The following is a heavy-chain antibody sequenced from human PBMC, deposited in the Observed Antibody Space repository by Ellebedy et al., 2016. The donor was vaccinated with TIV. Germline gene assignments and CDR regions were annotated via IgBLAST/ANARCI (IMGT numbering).Heavy chain of an antibody. CDR1: GYTFTSYD. V-gene: IGHV1-2*02. J-gene: IGHJ6*02. CDR2: INPKTGDT. Sequence: AASVKVSCKACGYTFTSYDIHWVRQAPGQGLEWMGWINPKTGDTNYAQKFQGRVTTTRDTSISTAYMELRRLRSDDTAAYYCGRLKVGDYYYYGMDVWGQGTTVTVSS. CDR3: GRLKVGDYYYYGMDV. D-gene: IGHD3-3*01.